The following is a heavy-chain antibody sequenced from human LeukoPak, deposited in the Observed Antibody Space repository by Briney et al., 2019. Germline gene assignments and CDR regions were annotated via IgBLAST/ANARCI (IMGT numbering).Heavy chain of an antibody. CDR1: GFTFSDHY. J-gene: IGHJ4*02. CDR2: SRDKAYSYTT. D-gene: IGHD3-16*01. CDR3: VRGTLVGDRRLFDY. V-gene: IGHV3-72*01. Sequence: GGSLRLSCAASGFTFSDHYMDWVRQAPGKGLEWVGRSRDKAYSYTTEYAASVSGRFTISRDDSKNSLYLQLNSLKTEDTAVYYCVRGTLVGDRRLFDYWGQGTLVTVSS.